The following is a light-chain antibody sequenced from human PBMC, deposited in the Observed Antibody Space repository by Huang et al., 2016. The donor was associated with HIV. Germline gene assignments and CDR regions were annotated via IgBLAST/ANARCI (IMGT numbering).Light chain of an antibody. Sequence: IVMTQSPATLSVSAGKRATLACRACQSVSSHLAWFQQKPGQAPRLLIYGATTRATGIPARFTGSGSGTEFTLTISSLQSEDFAVYYCLQYNNWPPWTFGQGTKVEIK. CDR3: LQYNNWPPWT. CDR1: QSVSSH. J-gene: IGKJ1*01. V-gene: IGKV3-15*01. CDR2: GAT.